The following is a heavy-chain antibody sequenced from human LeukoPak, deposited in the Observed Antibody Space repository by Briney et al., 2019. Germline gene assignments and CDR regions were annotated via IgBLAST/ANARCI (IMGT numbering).Heavy chain of an antibody. Sequence: GGSLRLSRAASGLAFSRHAMSWVRQAPGRGVEWVSAISGGGGSTNYADSVKGRFTISRDNSKNTLYLQMNSLRTEDTAVYYCAKGHYSGSYFYLDYWGQGTLVTVSS. D-gene: IGHD1-26*01. CDR3: AKGHYSGSYFYLDY. CDR2: ISGGGGST. J-gene: IGHJ4*02. V-gene: IGHV3-23*01. CDR1: GLAFSRHA.